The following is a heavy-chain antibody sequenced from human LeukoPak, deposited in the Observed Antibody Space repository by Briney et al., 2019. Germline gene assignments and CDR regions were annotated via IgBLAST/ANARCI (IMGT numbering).Heavy chain of an antibody. V-gene: IGHV1-69*05. D-gene: IGHD4-11*01. J-gene: IGHJ5*02. CDR3: ARGMTTTATYNWFDP. CDR2: IIPIFGTA. Sequence: ASVKVSCKASGGTFSSYAISWVRQAPGQGLEWMGGIIPIFGTANYAQKFQGRVTITTDESTSTAYMELSSLRSEDTAVYYCARGMTTTATYNWFDPWGQGTLVTVSS. CDR1: GGTFSSYA.